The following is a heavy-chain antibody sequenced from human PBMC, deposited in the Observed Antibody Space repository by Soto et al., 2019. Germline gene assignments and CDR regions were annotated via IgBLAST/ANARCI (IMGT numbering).Heavy chain of an antibody. CDR3: AKEGSGTAMYAFDN. CDR1: GFMFTNHG. D-gene: IGHD5-18*01. CDR2: ISYDGSTT. V-gene: IGHV3-30*18. Sequence: GGSLRLSCAASGFMFTNHGMHWVRQAPGKGLDWVAVISYDGSTTYYADSVKGRFTISRDNSKNTLFLQMNSLREEDTAVYYCAKEGSGTAMYAFDNWGQGTQVTVSS. J-gene: IGHJ4*02.